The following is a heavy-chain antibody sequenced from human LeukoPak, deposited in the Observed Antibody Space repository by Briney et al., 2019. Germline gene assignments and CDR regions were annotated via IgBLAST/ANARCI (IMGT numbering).Heavy chain of an antibody. Sequence: SETLSLTCTVSGGSISSYYWSWIRRPAGKGLEWIGRIYTSGSTNYNPSLKSRVTMSVDTSKNQFSLKLSSVTAADTAVYYCATDNSYGSGSYYTWGQGTLVTVSS. CDR1: GGSISSYY. CDR3: ATDNSYGSGSYYT. CDR2: IYTSGST. D-gene: IGHD3-10*01. V-gene: IGHV4-4*07. J-gene: IGHJ4*02.